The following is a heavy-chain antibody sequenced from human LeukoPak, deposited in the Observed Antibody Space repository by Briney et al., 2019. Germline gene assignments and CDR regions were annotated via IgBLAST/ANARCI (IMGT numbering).Heavy chain of an antibody. V-gene: IGHV4-59*12. CDR2: ISYSGST. CDR1: GGSISSYY. J-gene: IGHJ4*02. CDR3: ARTWVGTIRGVTGKTDY. Sequence: SETLSLTCTVSGGSISSYYWSWIRQPPGKGLEWIGYISYSGSTNYNPSLKSRLTLSVDTSKNQFSLKLRSVTAADTAVYYCARTWVGTIRGVTGKTDYWGQGTLVTVSS. D-gene: IGHD3-10*01.